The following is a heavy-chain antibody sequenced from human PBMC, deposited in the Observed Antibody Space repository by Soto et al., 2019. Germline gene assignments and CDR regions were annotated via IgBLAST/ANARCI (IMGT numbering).Heavy chain of an antibody. D-gene: IGHD3-10*01. CDR2: INHSGST. CDR1: GLSCSGYY. V-gene: IGHV4-34*01. CDR3: ARHLVLLWFGELYPPHWYFDL. Sequence: SETLSLTCAVYGLSCSGYYWTLIRQPPGTGLEWIGEINHSGSTNYNPSLKSRVIISVDTSKNQFSLKLSSVTAADTAVYYCARHLVLLWFGELYPPHWYFDLWGRGTLVTVSS. J-gene: IGHJ2*01.